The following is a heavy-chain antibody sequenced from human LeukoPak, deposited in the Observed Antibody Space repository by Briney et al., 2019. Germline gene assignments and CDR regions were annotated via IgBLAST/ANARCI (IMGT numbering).Heavy chain of an antibody. Sequence: GASVKVSCKASGYTFTSYGISWVRQAPGRGLEWMGWISAYNGNTNYAQKLQGRVTMTTDTSTSTAYMELRSLRSDDTAVYYCARDGGYDILTGYISPGYYYYGMDVWGQGTTVTVSS. J-gene: IGHJ6*02. CDR2: ISAYNGNT. D-gene: IGHD3-9*01. CDR1: GYTFTSYG. CDR3: ARDGGYDILTGYISPGYYYYGMDV. V-gene: IGHV1-18*01.